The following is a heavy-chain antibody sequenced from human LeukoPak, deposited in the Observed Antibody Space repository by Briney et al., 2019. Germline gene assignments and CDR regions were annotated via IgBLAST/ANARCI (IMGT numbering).Heavy chain of an antibody. CDR1: GYTFTTYE. D-gene: IGHD6-13*01. Sequence: GASVKVSYKASGYTFTTYEINGVRQAPGQGLEGMGWMNPNSGNTGYAQKFQGRGTITRNTSISTPYMELSSLRSEHTAVYYCARGLIAAAGNLVYWGQGTLVTVSS. V-gene: IGHV1-8*01. CDR3: ARGLIAAAGNLVY. J-gene: IGHJ4*02. CDR2: MNPNSGNT.